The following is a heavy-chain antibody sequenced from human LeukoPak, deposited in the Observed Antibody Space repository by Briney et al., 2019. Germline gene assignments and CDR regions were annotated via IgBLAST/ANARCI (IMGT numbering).Heavy chain of an antibody. V-gene: IGHV1-18*01. CDR1: GYTFTSYG. J-gene: IGHJ3*02. Sequence: WASVKVSCKASGYTFTSYGISWVRQASGQGLEWMGWISAYNGNTNYAQKLQGRVTMTTDTSTSTAYMELRSLRSDDTAVYYCARVGGGSYYAFYAFDIWGQGTMVTVSS. CDR2: ISAYNGNT. CDR3: ARVGGGSYYAFYAFDI. D-gene: IGHD1-26*01.